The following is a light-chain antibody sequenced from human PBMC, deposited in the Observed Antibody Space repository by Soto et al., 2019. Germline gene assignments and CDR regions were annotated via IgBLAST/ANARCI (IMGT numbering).Light chain of an antibody. V-gene: IGKV3-11*01. CDR3: HQRSSWPRGT. CDR2: DAS. Sequence: PCEIATLSCRASQSVSSYLAWYQQKPGQAPRLLIYDASNRATGVSARFSGSGSGTDFTLTISSLEPEDFAVYYCHQRSSWPRGTFGQGTKVDIK. CDR1: QSVSSY. J-gene: IGKJ1*01.